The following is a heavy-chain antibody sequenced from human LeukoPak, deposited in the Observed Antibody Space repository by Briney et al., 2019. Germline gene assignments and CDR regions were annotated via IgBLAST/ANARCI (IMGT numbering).Heavy chain of an antibody. V-gene: IGHV3-21*01. D-gene: IGHD3-22*01. CDR1: GFTFSSYS. CDR3: ARDFTHYYDSSGCHGDY. Sequence: PGGSLRLSCAASGFTFSSYSMNWVRQAPGKGLEWVSSISSSSSYIYYADSVKGRLTISRDNAKNSLYLQMNSLRAEDTAVYYCARDFTHYYDSSGCHGDYWGQGTLVTVSS. CDR2: ISSSSSYI. J-gene: IGHJ4*02.